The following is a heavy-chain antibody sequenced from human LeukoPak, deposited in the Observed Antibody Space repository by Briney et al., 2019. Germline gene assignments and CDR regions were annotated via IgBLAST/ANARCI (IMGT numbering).Heavy chain of an antibody. CDR1: GFTFSSYA. V-gene: IGHV3-23*01. Sequence: GGSLRLSCAASGFTFSSYAMSWVRQAPGKGLEWVSTISGSDDSTYYADSVKGRFTISRDNSKNTVYLHMNSLRAEDTAVYYCARSPGGGSNWYDYWGQGTLVTVSS. CDR3: ARSPGGGSNWYDY. D-gene: IGHD6-13*01. J-gene: IGHJ4*02. CDR2: ISGSDDST.